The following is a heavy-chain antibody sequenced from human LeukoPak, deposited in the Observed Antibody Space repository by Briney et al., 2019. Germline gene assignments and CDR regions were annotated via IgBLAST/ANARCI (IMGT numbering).Heavy chain of an antibody. J-gene: IGHJ4*02. V-gene: IGHV4-39*01. CDR1: GGSIRSSSYY. Sequence: PSETLSLTCNVSGGSIRSSSYYWGWIRQPPGKGLEWIGSIYYSGTTYYNSSLKSRVTISVDTSRNQFSLKLTSVTAADTAVYYCARRVATSGNFFDYWGPGTLVTVS. CDR3: ARRVATSGNFFDY. CDR2: IYYSGTT. D-gene: IGHD3-3*01.